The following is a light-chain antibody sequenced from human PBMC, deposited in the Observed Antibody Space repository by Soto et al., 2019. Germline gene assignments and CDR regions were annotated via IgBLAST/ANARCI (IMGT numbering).Light chain of an antibody. J-gene: IGKJ2*02. CDR1: DIISNY. Sequence: DLQMTQSPSSLSASVGDRVSITCQTSDIISNYLNWYQQKPGEAPRLLIYAASTLQSGVPSRFSGSGSGTEFTLTITSLPPEDFATYYCQQGYTTPRTFGQGTKLEI. V-gene: IGKV1-39*01. CDR2: AAS. CDR3: QQGYTTPRT.